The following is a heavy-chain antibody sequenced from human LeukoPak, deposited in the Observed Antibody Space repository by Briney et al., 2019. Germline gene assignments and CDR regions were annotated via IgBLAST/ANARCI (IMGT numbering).Heavy chain of an antibody. Sequence: SETLSLTCAVYGGSFSGYSWSWIRQPPGKGLEWIGEINHRGSTTYNPSLTSRVTISVDTSKNHFSLRLSSVTAADTAVYYCAKEATRDCRDGTCGPSALDPWGQGTLVTVSS. J-gene: IGHJ5*02. D-gene: IGHD2-15*01. V-gene: IGHV4-34*01. CDR2: INHRGST. CDR3: AKEATRDCRDGTCGPSALDP. CDR1: GGSFSGYS.